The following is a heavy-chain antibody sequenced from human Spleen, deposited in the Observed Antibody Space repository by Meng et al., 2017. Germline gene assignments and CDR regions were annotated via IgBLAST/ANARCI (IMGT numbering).Heavy chain of an antibody. CDR2: IYYTGST. Sequence: SETLSLTCTVSGGSISTYYWSWIRHPPDKGLEWIGYIYYTGSTNYNPSLKSRVTMSVDTSNNQFSLKLSSVTAADTAVYYCARVEIYGSGSSYGMDVWGQGTTVTVSS. D-gene: IGHD3-10*01. V-gene: IGHV4-59*01. CDR1: GGSISTYY. CDR3: ARVEIYGSGSSYGMDV. J-gene: IGHJ6*02.